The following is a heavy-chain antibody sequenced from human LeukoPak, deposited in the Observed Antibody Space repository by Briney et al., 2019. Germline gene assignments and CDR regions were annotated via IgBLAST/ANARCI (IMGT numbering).Heavy chain of an antibody. CDR1: GFTFDDYG. J-gene: IGHJ4*02. V-gene: IGHV3-23*01. D-gene: IGHD4-23*01. Sequence: GSLRLSCAASGFTFDDYGMSWVRQAPGKGLEWVSAISGRDSGTYYADSVKGRFTISRDNSKNTLYLQMNSLRAEDTAVYYCAKRSDYGGNWNYFDYWGLGTPVTVSS. CDR2: ISGRDSGT. CDR3: AKRSDYGGNWNYFDY.